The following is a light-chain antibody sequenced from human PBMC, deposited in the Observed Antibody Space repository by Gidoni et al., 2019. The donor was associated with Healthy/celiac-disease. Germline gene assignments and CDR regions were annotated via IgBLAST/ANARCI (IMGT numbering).Light chain of an antibody. CDR2: AAS. CDR1: QSISSY. CDR3: QQSYSTPGT. V-gene: IGKV1-39*01. J-gene: IGKJ2*02. Sequence: IQLTQSPSSLSASVGDRVTITCRSSQSISSYLKWYQQKPGKAPKLLIYAASRLQSGVPSRCSGSGSGKDFTLIISSLQPEDFATYYCQQSYSTPGTFGQGTKLEIK.